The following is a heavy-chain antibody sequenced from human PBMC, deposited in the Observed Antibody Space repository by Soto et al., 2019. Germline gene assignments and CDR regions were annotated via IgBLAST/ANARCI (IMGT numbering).Heavy chain of an antibody. Sequence: EVQVLESGGGLVQPGGSLRLSCVASGFTFSTYAMNWVRQAPGKGLEWVSGISGSGSDRYYADSVRGRFTISRDNSNNTLNLQMDSLRAEDTAIYYSTKTPRSYYYYMDVWGKGTTVTVSS. V-gene: IGHV3-23*01. CDR1: GFTFSTYA. J-gene: IGHJ6*03. CDR3: TKTPRSYYYYMDV. CDR2: ISGSGSDR. D-gene: IGHD3-10*01.